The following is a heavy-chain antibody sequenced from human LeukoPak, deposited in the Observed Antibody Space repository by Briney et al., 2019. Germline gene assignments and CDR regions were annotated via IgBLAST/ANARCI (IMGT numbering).Heavy chain of an antibody. CDR1: GGSISSGGYY. D-gene: IGHD5-18*01. J-gene: IGHJ4*02. Sequence: SETLSLTCTVSGGSISSGGYYWSWIRQPPGKGLEWIGEINHSGSTNYNPSLKSRVTISVDTSKNQFSLKLSSVTAADTAVYYCARGGGIQLWPDFDYWGQGTLVTVSS. CDR2: INHSGST. V-gene: IGHV4-39*07. CDR3: ARGGGIQLWPDFDY.